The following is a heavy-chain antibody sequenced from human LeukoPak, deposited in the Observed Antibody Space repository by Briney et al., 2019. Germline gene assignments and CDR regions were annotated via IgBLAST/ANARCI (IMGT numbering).Heavy chain of an antibody. D-gene: IGHD3-22*01. V-gene: IGHV3-13*01. CDR2: IGTAGDT. CDR1: GFTFSSYD. Sequence: PGGSLRLSCAASGFTFSSYDMHWVRQATGNGLEWVSAIGTAGDTYYPGSVKGRFTISRENAKNSLYLQMNSLRAGDTAVYYCARAYYYDSSGLYYFDYWGQGTLVTVSS. CDR3: ARAYYYDSSGLYYFDY. J-gene: IGHJ4*02.